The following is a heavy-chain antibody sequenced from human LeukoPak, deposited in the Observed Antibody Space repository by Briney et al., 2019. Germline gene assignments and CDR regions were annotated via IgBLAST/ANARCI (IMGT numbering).Heavy chain of an antibody. CDR3: ARDVGYCSSTSCYGFDY. CDR1: GYTFTSYG. V-gene: IGHV1-18*01. Sequence: ASVKVFCKASGYTFTSYGISWVRQAPGQGLEWMGWISAYNGNTNYAQKLQGRVTMTTDTSTSTAYMELRSLRSDDTAVYYCARDVGYCSSTSCYGFDYWGQGTLVTVSS. D-gene: IGHD2-2*01. CDR2: ISAYNGNT. J-gene: IGHJ4*02.